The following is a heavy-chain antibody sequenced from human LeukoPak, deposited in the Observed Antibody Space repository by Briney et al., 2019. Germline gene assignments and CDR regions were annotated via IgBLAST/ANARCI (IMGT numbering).Heavy chain of an antibody. Sequence: SETLSLTCTVSGGSISSYYWSWIRQPPGKGLEWIGYIYYSGSTNYNPSLKSRVTISVDTSKNQFSLKLSSVTAADTAVYYCARGIESRTSWIDPWGQGTLVTVSS. D-gene: IGHD2-2*01. V-gene: IGHV4-59*01. J-gene: IGHJ5*02. CDR1: GGSISSYY. CDR2: IYYSGST. CDR3: ARGIESRTSWIDP.